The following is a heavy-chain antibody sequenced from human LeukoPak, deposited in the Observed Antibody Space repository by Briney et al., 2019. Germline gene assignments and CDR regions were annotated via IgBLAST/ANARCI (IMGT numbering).Heavy chain of an antibody. CDR2: IKQDGSEK. CDR1: GFTFSSYW. Sequence: PGGSLRLSCAASGFTFSSYWMSWVRQAPGKGLEWVANIKQDGSEKYYVDSVKGRFTISRDNAKNSLYLQMNSLRAEDTAVYYCARDRPKWGSGSYSLTVPHFHRFDPWGQGTLVTVSS. CDR3: ARDRPKWGSGSYSLTVPHFHRFDP. D-gene: IGHD3-10*01. V-gene: IGHV3-7*01. J-gene: IGHJ5*02.